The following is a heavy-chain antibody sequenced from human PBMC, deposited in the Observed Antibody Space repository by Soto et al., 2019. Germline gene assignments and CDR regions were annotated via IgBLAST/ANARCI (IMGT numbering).Heavy chain of an antibody. CDR3: ARKDIAGNSVDF. Sequence: PGESLTISCEVSGYSFTSYWIGWVRQMPGKGLEWMGIIYPGDSDTRYSPSFQGQVNISADKSISTAYLQWSSLKASDSAMFYCARKDIAGNSVDFWGQGTLVTVSS. CDR1: GYSFTSYW. J-gene: IGHJ4*02. V-gene: IGHV5-51*01. CDR2: IYPGDSDT. D-gene: IGHD6-13*01.